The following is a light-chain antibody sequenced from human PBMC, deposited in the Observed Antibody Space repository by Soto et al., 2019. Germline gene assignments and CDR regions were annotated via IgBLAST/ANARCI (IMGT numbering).Light chain of an antibody. CDR1: QSVSSSY. Sequence: DIVLTQSPGTLSLSPGERATLSCRASQSVSSSYLAWYQQKPGQAPRLLIYDASSRATGFPDRFSGSGSGTDFTLTISRLEPEDFAVYYCQEYGSSRTFGQGTKVEIK. V-gene: IGKV3-20*01. CDR3: QEYGSSRT. CDR2: DAS. J-gene: IGKJ1*01.